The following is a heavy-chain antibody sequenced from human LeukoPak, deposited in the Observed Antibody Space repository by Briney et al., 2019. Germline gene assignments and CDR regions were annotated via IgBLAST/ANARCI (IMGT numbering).Heavy chain of an antibody. Sequence: GGSLRLSCAASGFTFDDYAMHWVRQAPGKGLEWVSGISWNSGSIGYADSVKGRFTISRDNAKNSLYLQMNSLRAEDTALYYCAKAPTSYGDYYLFDYWGQGTLVTVSS. V-gene: IGHV3-9*01. CDR3: AKAPTSYGDYYLFDY. D-gene: IGHD4-17*01. CDR1: GFTFDDYA. CDR2: ISWNSGSI. J-gene: IGHJ4*02.